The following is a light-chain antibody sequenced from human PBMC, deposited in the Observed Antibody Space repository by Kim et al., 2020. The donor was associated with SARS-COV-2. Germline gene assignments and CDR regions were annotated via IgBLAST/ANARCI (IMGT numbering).Light chain of an antibody. V-gene: IGLV3-21*04. Sequence: EKTPRFTGGGTSIGSKSVHWYRQKPGQAPVLVISYDSDRSSGIPERFSGSNSGNTATLTISRVGAGDEADYYCQVWDSSTDHRVLFGGGTQLTVL. J-gene: IGLJ3*02. CDR3: QVWDSSTDHRVL. CDR2: YDS. CDR1: SIGSKS.